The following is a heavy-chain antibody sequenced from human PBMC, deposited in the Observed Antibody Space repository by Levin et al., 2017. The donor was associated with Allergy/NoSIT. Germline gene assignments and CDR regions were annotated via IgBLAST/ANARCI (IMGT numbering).Heavy chain of an antibody. V-gene: IGHV1-2*02. CDR2: MNPNAGGT. D-gene: IGHD2-8*02. CDR3: ARDVFRFSTGWRGMDV. J-gene: IGHJ6*02. Sequence: ASVKVSCKAFEYSFSDNYIHWVRQAPGQGLEWMGWMNPNAGGTYYARKFEGRVTMTGDTSISTAYMELSSLTSDHTPVYFCARDVFRFSTGWRGMDVWGQGTTVIVSS. CDR1: EYSFSDNY.